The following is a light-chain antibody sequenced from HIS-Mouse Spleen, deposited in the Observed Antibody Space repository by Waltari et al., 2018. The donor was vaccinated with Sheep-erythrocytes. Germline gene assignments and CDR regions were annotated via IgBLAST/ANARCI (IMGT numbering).Light chain of an antibody. CDR3: QQYNNWPLT. CDR1: QSVSSN. V-gene: IGKV3-15*01. CDR2: GAS. J-gene: IGKJ4*01. Sequence: EIVMTQSPATLSVSPGERATLSCRASQSVSSNLAWYQQKPGQAPRLLIYGASTMANGIPARFSGSGSGTEFTLTISSMQSEDFAVYYCQQYNNWPLTFGGGTKVEIK.